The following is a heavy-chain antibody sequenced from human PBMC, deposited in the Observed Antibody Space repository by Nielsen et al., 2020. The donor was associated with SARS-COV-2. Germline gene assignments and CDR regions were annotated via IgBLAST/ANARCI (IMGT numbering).Heavy chain of an antibody. CDR3: AKTREYQLLIGDDYFDY. CDR1: GFTFSSYS. V-gene: IGHV3-48*04. Sequence: GESLKISCAASGFTFSSYSMNWVRQAPGKGLEWVSYISSSSSTIYYADSVKGRFTISRDNAKNSPYLQMNSLRAEDTALYYCAKTREYQLLIGDDYFDYWGQGTLVTVSS. J-gene: IGHJ4*02. CDR2: ISSSSSTI. D-gene: IGHD2-2*01.